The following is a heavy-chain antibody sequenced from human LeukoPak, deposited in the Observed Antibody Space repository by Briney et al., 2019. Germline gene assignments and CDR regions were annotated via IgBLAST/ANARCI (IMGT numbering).Heavy chain of an antibody. Sequence: SETLSLTCTVSGGSISSYYWSWIRQPPGKGLEWIGYIYYSGSTNYNPSLKSRVTISVDTSKNQFSLKLSSVTAADTAVYYCARSGDYYDSSGYELDAFDIWGQGTMVTVSS. CDR2: IYYSGST. D-gene: IGHD3-22*01. V-gene: IGHV4-59*01. J-gene: IGHJ3*02. CDR3: ARSGDYYDSSGYELDAFDI. CDR1: GGSISSYY.